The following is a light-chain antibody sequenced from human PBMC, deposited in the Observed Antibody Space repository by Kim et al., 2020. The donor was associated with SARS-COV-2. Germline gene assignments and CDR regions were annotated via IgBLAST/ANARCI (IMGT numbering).Light chain of an antibody. Sequence: SYELTQPPSVSVSPGQTARITCSGDALPKQYAYWYHQKPGQAPVLVIYKDSERPSGIPGRFSGSSSGTTVTLTISGVQAEDEADYYCQSADSSNTYVVFGGGTQLTVL. CDR3: QSADSSNTYVV. CDR2: KDS. CDR1: ALPKQY. V-gene: IGLV3-25*03. J-gene: IGLJ2*01.